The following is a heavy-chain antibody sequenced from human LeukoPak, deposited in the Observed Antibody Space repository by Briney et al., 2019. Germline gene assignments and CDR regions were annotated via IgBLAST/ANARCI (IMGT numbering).Heavy chain of an antibody. Sequence: PSETLSLTCTVSGGSISSGSYYWSWIRQPAGKGLEWIGRIHPSGSTNYNPSLKSRVTLSVDTSKNEFSLKLSSVTAADTAVYYCARGPPPDLDYWGRGTLVTVSS. CDR1: GGSISSGSYY. V-gene: IGHV4-61*02. CDR3: ARGPPPDLDY. CDR2: IHPSGST. J-gene: IGHJ4*02.